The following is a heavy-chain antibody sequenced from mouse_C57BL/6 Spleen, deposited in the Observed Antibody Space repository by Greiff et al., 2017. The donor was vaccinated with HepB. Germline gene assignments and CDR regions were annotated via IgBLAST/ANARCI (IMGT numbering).Heavy chain of an antibody. Sequence: VQLKESGAELVKPGASVKLSCTASGFNIKDYYMHWVKQRTEQGLEWIGRIDPEDGETKYAPKFQGKATITADTSSNTAYLQLSSLTSEDTAVYYCARSMVTTRDAMDYWGQGTSVTVSS. V-gene: IGHV14-2*01. CDR1: GFNIKDYY. D-gene: IGHD2-2*01. J-gene: IGHJ4*01. CDR3: ARSMVTTRDAMDY. CDR2: IDPEDGET.